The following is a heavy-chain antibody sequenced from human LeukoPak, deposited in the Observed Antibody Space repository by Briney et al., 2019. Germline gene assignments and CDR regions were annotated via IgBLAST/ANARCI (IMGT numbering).Heavy chain of an antibody. J-gene: IGHJ4*02. CDR2: ISGSGGST. D-gene: IGHD6-13*01. Sequence: GGSLRLSCAASGFTFSSYAMSWVRQAPGKGLEWVSAISGSGGSTYYADSVKGRFTISRDNSKNTLYLQMNSLRAEDTAVYYCAKPNCRSSWASVIPPFDYWGQGTLVTVSS. CDR3: AKPNCRSSWASVIPPFDY. CDR1: GFTFSSYA. V-gene: IGHV3-23*01.